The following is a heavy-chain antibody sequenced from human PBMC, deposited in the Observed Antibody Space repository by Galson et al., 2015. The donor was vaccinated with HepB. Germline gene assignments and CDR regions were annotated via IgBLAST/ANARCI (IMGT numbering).Heavy chain of an antibody. Sequence: SLRLSCAASGFTFSDYYMSWIRQAPGKGLEWVSYINSRGSTIHYADSVKGRFTISRDNAKSSLYLQMNSLRAEDTAVYYCARSHCSSSSCFPNIWGQGTLVIVSS. V-gene: IGHV3-11*01. J-gene: IGHJ4*02. CDR1: GFTFSDYY. D-gene: IGHD2-2*01. CDR3: ARSHCSSSSCFPNI. CDR2: INSRGSTI.